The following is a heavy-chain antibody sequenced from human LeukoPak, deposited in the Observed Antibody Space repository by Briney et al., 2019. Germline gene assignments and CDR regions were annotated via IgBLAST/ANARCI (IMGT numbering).Heavy chain of an antibody. Sequence: PGGSLRLSCAASGFTFDDYAMHWVRHAPGQGLVWVSRIKGDGISTNYADSVKGRFTISRDIAKNTLYLQMNSLRAEDTGVYYCAKDHYWSIDYWGRGTLVTVSS. CDR3: AKDHYWSIDY. J-gene: IGHJ4*02. D-gene: IGHD3-3*01. CDR2: IKGDGIST. CDR1: GFTFDDYA. V-gene: IGHV3-74*01.